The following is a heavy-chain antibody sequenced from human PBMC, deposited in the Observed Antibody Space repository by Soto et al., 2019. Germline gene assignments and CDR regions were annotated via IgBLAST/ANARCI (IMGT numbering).Heavy chain of an antibody. CDR2: IIPIFGTA. CDR3: ATVRSYGYAYYYGMDV. CDR1: GGPFRIYA. D-gene: IGHD5-18*01. Sequence: GTSVKVSCKASGGPFRIYAISWVRQAPGQGLEWMGGIIPIFGTANYAQKFPGRVTITADESTSTAYMELSSLRSEDTAVYYCATVRSYGYAYYYGMDVWGQGTTVTVSS. J-gene: IGHJ6*02. V-gene: IGHV1-69*13.